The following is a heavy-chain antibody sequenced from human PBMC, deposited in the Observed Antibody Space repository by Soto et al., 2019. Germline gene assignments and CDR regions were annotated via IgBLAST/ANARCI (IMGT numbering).Heavy chain of an antibody. CDR2: ISGSGGST. V-gene: IGHV3-23*01. D-gene: IGHD3-10*01. Sequence: GGSLRLSCAASGFTFSSYAMSWVRQAPGKGLEWVSAISGSGGSTYYADSVKGRFTISRDNSKNTLYLQMNSLRAEDTAVYYCATQYYYGSGSYYRTDYWGQGTLVTVSS. CDR1: GFTFSSYA. J-gene: IGHJ4*02. CDR3: ATQYYYGSGSYYRTDY.